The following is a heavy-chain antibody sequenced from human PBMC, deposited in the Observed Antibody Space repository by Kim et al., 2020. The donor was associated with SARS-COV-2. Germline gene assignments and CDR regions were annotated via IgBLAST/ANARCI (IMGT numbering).Heavy chain of an antibody. CDR3: AIWRGGTYDFDY. CDR1: GDTFSSYA. V-gene: IGHV1-69*13. D-gene: IGHD2-15*01. J-gene: IGHJ4*02. Sequence: SVKVSCKASGDTFSSYAISWVRQAPGQGLEWMGGIIPIFGTANYAQKFQGRVTITADESTSTAYMELSSLRSEDTAVYYCAIWRGGTYDFDYWGQGTLVTVSS. CDR2: IIPIFGTA.